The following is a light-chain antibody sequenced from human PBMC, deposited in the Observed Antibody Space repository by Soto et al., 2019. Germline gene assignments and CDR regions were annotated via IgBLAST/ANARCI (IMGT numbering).Light chain of an antibody. Sequence: IQMTQSPSSLSASVGDRVTITCRASQRITTYLYWYQQKPGNAPKLLITTSGTLQRGVPSRFSGSGSGTDFPLTITSLRREDFATYFCQQTYSTPYTFGQGTKLEVK. CDR1: QRITTY. CDR3: QQTYSTPYT. V-gene: IGKV1-39*01. J-gene: IGKJ2*01. CDR2: TSG.